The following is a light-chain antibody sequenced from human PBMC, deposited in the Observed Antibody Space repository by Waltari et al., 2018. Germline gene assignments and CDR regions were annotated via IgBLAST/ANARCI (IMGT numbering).Light chain of an antibody. Sequence: QSVLTQPPSVSGAPGQRVTLSCTGSGSNIGAYDVHWYKHRPGKAPTLLISGFNNRPSGVPDRFFGSTSGTSASLAITSLRAEDEGVYYCQSYDTSLSVVFGGGTKLTVL. CDR1: GSNIGAYD. J-gene: IGLJ2*01. CDR2: GFN. CDR3: QSYDTSLSVV. V-gene: IGLV1-40*01.